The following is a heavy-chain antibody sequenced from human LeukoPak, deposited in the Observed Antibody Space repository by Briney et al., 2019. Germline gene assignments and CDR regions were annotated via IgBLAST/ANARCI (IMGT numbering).Heavy chain of an antibody. CDR1: GFTFSSYA. CDR3: ARDLDYGGRGLDS. D-gene: IGHD4-23*01. Sequence: PGGSLKLSCAASGFTFSSYAMHWVRQAPGKGLEWVAVISYDGSNKYYADSVKGRFTISRDNAKSSLSLQMNSLRAEDTAVYYCARDLDYGGRGLDSWGQGTLVIVS. CDR2: ISYDGSNK. V-gene: IGHV3-30-3*01. J-gene: IGHJ4*02.